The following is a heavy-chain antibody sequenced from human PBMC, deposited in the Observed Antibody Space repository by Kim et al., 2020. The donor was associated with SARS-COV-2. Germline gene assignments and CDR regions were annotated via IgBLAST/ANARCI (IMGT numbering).Heavy chain of an antibody. V-gene: IGHV1-46*01. Sequence: GGSTSYAQKFHGRGTMTRDTSTSTVYMGLSSLRSEDTAVYYCARGEWLDYWGQGTLVTVSS. J-gene: IGHJ4*02. CDR2: GGST. D-gene: IGHD3-3*01. CDR3: ARGEWLDY.